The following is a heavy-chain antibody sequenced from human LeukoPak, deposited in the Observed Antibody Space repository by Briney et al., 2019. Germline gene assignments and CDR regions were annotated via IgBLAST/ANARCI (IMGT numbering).Heavy chain of an antibody. V-gene: IGHV1-2*02. CDR1: GYTFTGYY. CDR3: ARVRTSDAFDI. Sequence: ASVKVSCKSSGYTFTGYYMHWGRQSPGQGREWMGWINPNSGGTNYAQKFQGRVTMTRDTSISTAYMELSRLRSDDTAVYYCARVRTSDAFDIWGQGTMVTVSS. J-gene: IGHJ3*02. D-gene: IGHD1-1*01. CDR2: INPNSGGT.